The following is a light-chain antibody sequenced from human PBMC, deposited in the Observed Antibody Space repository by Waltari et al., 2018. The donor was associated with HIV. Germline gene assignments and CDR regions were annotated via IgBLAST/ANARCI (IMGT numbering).Light chain of an antibody. Sequence: QSVLTQPPSASGTPGHRVTISCSGSRSPIGNYFIYWYQQFPGTAPKLLIYRNDQRPSGVPARFSGSKSGTSASLAISGLRSEDEADYYCATWDDTLSAWVFSGGTKLTVL. CDR1: RSPIGNYF. CDR3: ATWDDTLSAWV. CDR2: RND. J-gene: IGLJ2*01. V-gene: IGLV1-47*01.